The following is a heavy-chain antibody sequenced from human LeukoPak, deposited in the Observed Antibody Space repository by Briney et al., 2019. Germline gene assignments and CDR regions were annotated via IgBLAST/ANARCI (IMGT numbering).Heavy chain of an antibody. CDR3: ARGLEAAGATDY. D-gene: IGHD1-26*01. CDR1: GYTFTSYY. Sequence: ASVKVSCKASGYTFTSYYMHWVRQAPGQGLEWMGIINPSGGNTSYAKKFQGRVTMTRDTSTSTVYMELSSLRSEDTAVYYCARGLEAAGATDYWGQGTLVTVSS. CDR2: INPSGGNT. J-gene: IGHJ4*02. V-gene: IGHV1-46*01.